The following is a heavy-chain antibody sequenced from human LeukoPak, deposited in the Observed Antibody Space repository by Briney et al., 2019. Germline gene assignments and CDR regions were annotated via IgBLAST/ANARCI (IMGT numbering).Heavy chain of an antibody. CDR3: ARSRFSGNYVFDY. Sequence: GGSLRLSCAASGFAFNTCSMNWVRQAPGKGLQWASSITTTSTSKYYADSVKGRFTISRDSSKNTLYLQMNSLRAEDTAVYYCARSRFSGNYVFDYWGQGTLVIVSS. V-gene: IGHV3-21*04. CDR1: GFAFNTCS. CDR2: ITTTSTSK. J-gene: IGHJ4*02. D-gene: IGHD4-23*01.